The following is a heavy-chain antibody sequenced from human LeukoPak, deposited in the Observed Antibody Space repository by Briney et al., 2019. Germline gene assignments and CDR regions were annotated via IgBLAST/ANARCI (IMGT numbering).Heavy chain of an antibody. CDR1: GFTFSSYA. J-gene: IGHJ4*02. CDR2: ISGSGGST. D-gene: IGHD3-10*01. V-gene: IGHV3-23*01. Sequence: HPGGSLRLSCAASGFTFSSYAMSWVRQAPGKGLEWVSAISGSGGSTYYADSVKGRFTISRANSKNTLYLQMNSLRAEDTAVYYCAKDLGESVEVRGFDYWGQGTLVTVSS. CDR3: AKDLGESVEVRGFDY.